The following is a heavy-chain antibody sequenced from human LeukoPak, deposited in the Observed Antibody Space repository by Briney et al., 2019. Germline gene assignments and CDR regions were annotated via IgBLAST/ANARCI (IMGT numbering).Heavy chain of an antibody. J-gene: IGHJ4*02. CDR3: TRDAFGGVIAPYFHD. CDR2: LNWNGDKT. Sequence: RAGGSLRLSCVASGFTFDDSDLSWVRQVPGKGLEWVCGLNWNGDKTGYADSVKGRFIISRDKAKNSLYLQMNSLRAEDTALYYCTRDAFGGVIAPYFHDWGQGTRVTVSS. V-gene: IGHV3-20*04. CDR1: GFTFDDSD. D-gene: IGHD3-16*02.